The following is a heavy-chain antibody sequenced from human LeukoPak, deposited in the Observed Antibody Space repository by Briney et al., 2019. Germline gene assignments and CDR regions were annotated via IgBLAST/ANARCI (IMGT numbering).Heavy chain of an antibody. CDR3: ARESSSWGYYYYFMDV. CDR1: GGSISSYY. D-gene: IGHD6-13*01. J-gene: IGHJ6*03. V-gene: IGHV4-4*07. CDR2: IYTSGSS. Sequence: SETLSLTCIVSGGSISSYYWSWIRQPAGKGLEWIGRIYTSGSSNYSPSLKSRVTMSVDTSKNQFSLKLSSVTAADTAVYYCARESSSWGYYYYFMDVWGKGTTVTVSS.